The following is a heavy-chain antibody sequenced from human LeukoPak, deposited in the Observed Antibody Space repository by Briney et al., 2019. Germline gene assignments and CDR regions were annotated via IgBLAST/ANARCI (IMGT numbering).Heavy chain of an antibody. Sequence: GASVKVSCTASGYTFTSHYMHWVRPAPGQGLAWMGIINPSRGSTSYAQKFQGRVTMTRDTSTSTVYMELSSLRSEDTAVYYCARDYYDSSGYYYPDYWGQGTLVTVSS. J-gene: IGHJ4*02. CDR1: GYTFTSHY. V-gene: IGHV1-46*01. CDR3: ARDYYDSSGYYYPDY. D-gene: IGHD3-22*01. CDR2: INPSRGST.